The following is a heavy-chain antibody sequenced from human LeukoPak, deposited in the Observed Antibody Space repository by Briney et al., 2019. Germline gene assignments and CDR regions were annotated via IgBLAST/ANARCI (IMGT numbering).Heavy chain of an antibody. CDR2: IYYSRST. J-gene: IGHJ4*02. Sequence: SETLSLTCAVSGGSISSNDWWSWGRQPPGKGLEWLGYIYYSRSTNYKPSLKSRVTISVDKSKNQFSLQLSSVTAADTAVYYCARVSGSYFDDWGQGTLVTVA. D-gene: IGHD1-26*01. V-gene: IGHV4-4*02. CDR3: ARVSGSYFDD. CDR1: GGSISSNDW.